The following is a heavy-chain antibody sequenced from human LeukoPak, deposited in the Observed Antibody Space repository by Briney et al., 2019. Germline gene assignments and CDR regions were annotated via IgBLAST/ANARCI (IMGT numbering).Heavy chain of an antibody. CDR3: AKNSGYSEIDY. J-gene: IGHJ4*02. CDR1: GFTFSHYW. CDR2: IKEDGSIE. V-gene: IGHV3-7*01. D-gene: IGHD3-22*01. Sequence: PGGSLRLSCVASGFTFSHYWMSWVRQAPGKGLEWVANIKEDGSIEDYVDSVKGRFTVSRDNSKNTLYLQMNSLRAEDTAVYYCAKNSGYSEIDYWGQGTLVTVSS.